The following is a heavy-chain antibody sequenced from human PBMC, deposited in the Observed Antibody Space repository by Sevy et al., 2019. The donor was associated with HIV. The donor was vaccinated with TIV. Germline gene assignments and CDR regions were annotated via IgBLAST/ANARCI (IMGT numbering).Heavy chain of an antibody. J-gene: IGHJ4*02. D-gene: IGHD6-19*01. CDR3: AKSRGSSGFLH. V-gene: IGHV1-18*03. Sequence: ASVKVSCKTSGYTFNSYSITWVRQAPGQGLEWMGWVSPHNADRNVAQRFQGRVTLTTDTSTVTAYMELRSLRSDDMALYYCAKSRGSSGFLHWGPGTMVTVSS. CDR2: VSPHNADR. CDR1: GYTFNSYS.